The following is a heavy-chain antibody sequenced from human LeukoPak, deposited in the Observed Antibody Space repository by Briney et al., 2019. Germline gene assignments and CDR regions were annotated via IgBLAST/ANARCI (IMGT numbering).Heavy chain of an antibody. J-gene: IGHJ4*02. CDR2: ISYDGSNK. CDR1: GFTFNNYG. V-gene: IGHV3-30*18. D-gene: IGHD4-17*01. CDR3: ANGDYGDY. Sequence: PGGSLRLSCAASGFTFNNYGMHWVRQAPGKGLEWVAVISYDGSNKYYADTVKGRFTISRDNSKNTLYLQMNSLRAEDTAVYYCANGDYGDYWGQGTLVTVSS.